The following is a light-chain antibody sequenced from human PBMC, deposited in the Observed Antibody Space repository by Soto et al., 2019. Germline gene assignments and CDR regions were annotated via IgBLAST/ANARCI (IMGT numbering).Light chain of an antibody. CDR1: SSNIGAGYD. V-gene: IGLV1-40*01. J-gene: IGLJ2*01. CDR2: GNS. Sequence: QSVLTQPPSVSGAPGQRVTISCTGSSSNIGAGYDVHWYQQLPGTAPKLPIYGNSNRPSGVPDRFSGSKSGTSASLAITGLQAEDEADYYCQSYDSSLSGFVVFGGGTQLTVL. CDR3: QSYDSSLSGFVV.